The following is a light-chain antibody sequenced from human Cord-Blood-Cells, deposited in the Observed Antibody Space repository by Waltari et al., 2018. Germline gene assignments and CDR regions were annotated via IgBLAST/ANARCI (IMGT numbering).Light chain of an antibody. Sequence: QSALTQPASVSGSPGQSITISCTGTSSDVGSYNLVSWYQQHPGQAPKLMIYEGSKRPSGVSNRFSGSKSGNTASLTISGLQAEDEADYYCCSYAGSSTLWVFGGGTKLTVL. CDR3: CSYAGSSTLWV. V-gene: IGLV2-23*01. CDR2: EGS. CDR1: SSDVGSYNL. J-gene: IGLJ3*02.